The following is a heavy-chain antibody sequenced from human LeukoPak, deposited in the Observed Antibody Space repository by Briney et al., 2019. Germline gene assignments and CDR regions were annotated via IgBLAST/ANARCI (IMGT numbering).Heavy chain of an antibody. V-gene: IGHV3-33*03. J-gene: IGHJ6*02. CDR1: GFTFSSYG. CDR2: IWYDGSNK. D-gene: IGHD6-13*01. Sequence: GGSLRLSCAASGFTFSSYGMHWVRQAPGKGLEWVAVIWYDGSNKYYGDSVKGRFTISRDNSKYTLFLQMNSLRTEDTAVYYCAKVQLVYYYYYGMDVWGQGTTVTVSS. CDR3: AKVQLVYYYYYGMDV.